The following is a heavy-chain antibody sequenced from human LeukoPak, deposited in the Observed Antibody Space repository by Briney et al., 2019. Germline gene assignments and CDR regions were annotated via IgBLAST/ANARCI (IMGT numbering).Heavy chain of an antibody. D-gene: IGHD5-24*01. Sequence: GASVTVSCKASGGTFSSYAISWVRHAPGQGLEWMGGIIPIFGTANYAQKFQGRVTITTDESTSTAYMELSSLRSEDTAVYYCASCIDGYKDRFCMDVWGKGTTVTVSS. V-gene: IGHV1-69*05. CDR2: IIPIFGTA. CDR1: GGTFSSYA. J-gene: IGHJ6*03. CDR3: ASCIDGYKDRFCMDV.